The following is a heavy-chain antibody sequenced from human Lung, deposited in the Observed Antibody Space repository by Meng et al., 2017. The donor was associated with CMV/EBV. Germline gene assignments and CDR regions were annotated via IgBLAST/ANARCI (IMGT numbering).Heavy chain of an antibody. J-gene: IGHJ6*02. Sequence: GGSXRLSCAASGFSLSAYWMTWVRQAPGQGLEWVANIKEDGSERDYVDSVEGRFTISRDNSRNSLFLEMNSLRVGDTAVYYCVRGRGLDAWGQGTTVT. CDR2: IKEDGSER. V-gene: IGHV3-7*01. CDR1: GFSLSAYW. D-gene: IGHD6-25*01. CDR3: VRGRGLDA.